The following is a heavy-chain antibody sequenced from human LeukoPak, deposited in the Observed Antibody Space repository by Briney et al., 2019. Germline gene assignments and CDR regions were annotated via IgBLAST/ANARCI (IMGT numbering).Heavy chain of an antibody. CDR3: ARVHGRLATTYYFDY. CDR1: GGPISSYY. V-gene: IGHV4-59*01. CDR2: IYFSGST. Sequence: SETLSLTCTVSGGPISSYYWSWIRQPPGKGLEWIGYIYFSGSTNYNPSLKSRVTISIDTSKKQFSLTLNSVTAADTAVYYCARVHGRLATTYYFDYWGQGTLVTVSS. D-gene: IGHD5-24*01. J-gene: IGHJ4*02.